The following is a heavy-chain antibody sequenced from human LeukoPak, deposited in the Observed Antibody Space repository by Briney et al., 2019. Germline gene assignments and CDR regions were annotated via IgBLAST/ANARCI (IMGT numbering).Heavy chain of an antibody. D-gene: IGHD3-10*01. Sequence: GGSLRLSCAASGFTFSSYWLHWVRQAPGKGLVWVSRINSDGSSTSYADSVKGRFTISRDNAKNTLYLQMNSLRAEDTAVYYCSTGSGHAFDIWGQGTMVTVSS. CDR1: GFTFSSYW. CDR3: STGSGHAFDI. V-gene: IGHV3-74*01. CDR2: INSDGSST. J-gene: IGHJ3*02.